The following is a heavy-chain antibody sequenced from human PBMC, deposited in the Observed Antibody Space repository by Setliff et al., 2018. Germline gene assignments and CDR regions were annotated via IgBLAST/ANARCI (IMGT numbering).Heavy chain of an antibody. V-gene: IGHV1-18*01. CDR3: ARGGYGGYHEALDI. J-gene: IGHJ3*02. CDR1: GYPFTHQG. D-gene: IGHD5-12*01. CDR2: ISAYNGDT. Sequence: ASVKVSCQTSGYPFTHQGISWVRQAPGQGLEWMGWISAYNGDTNFIQKFHDRVTMTTDRSTSTAYMELRSLGSDDTAMYYCARGGYGGYHEALDIWGQGTMVTVSS.